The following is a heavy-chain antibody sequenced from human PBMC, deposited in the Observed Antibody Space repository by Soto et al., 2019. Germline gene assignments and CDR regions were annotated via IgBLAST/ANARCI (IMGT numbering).Heavy chain of an antibody. CDR3: ATSGTRRFDC. D-gene: IGHD6-13*01. CDR2: ISAGGGGT. Sequence: EVQLLESGGALVQPGGSLRLSCAASGFTFNNYAMSWVRQAPGKGLEWVSSISAGGGGTYYADSVKGRFTISRDNSKNTLYLQMNSLGAEDTAVYHCATSGTRRFDCWGQGTLVTGSS. J-gene: IGHJ4*02. CDR1: GFTFNNYA. V-gene: IGHV3-23*01.